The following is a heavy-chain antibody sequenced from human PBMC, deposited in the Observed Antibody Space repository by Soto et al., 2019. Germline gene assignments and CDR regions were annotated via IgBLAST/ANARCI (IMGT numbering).Heavy chain of an antibody. J-gene: IGHJ4*02. CDR2: INPSGGST. D-gene: IGHD6-19*01. CDR1: GYTFTSYY. CDR3: ARGGRDSGWYQTWTGFDY. Sequence: QVQLVQSGAEVKKPGASVKVSCKASGYTFTSYYMHWVRQAPGQGLEWMGIINPSGGSTSYAQKFQGRVTMTRDTSTSTVYMELSSLRSEDTAVYYCARGGRDSGWYQTWTGFDYWGQGTLVTVSS. V-gene: IGHV1-46*03.